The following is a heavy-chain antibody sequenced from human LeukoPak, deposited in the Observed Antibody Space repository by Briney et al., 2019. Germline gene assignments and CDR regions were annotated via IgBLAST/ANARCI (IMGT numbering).Heavy chain of an antibody. J-gene: IGHJ4*02. D-gene: IGHD3-22*01. V-gene: IGHV3-21*01. CDR3: ARDLSHYYDSSGYYLDY. CDR2: ISSSSSYI. Sequence: PGGSLRLSCAASGFTFSSYSMNWVRQAPGKGLEWVSSISSSSSYIYYADSVKGRFTISRDNAKNSLYLQMNSLRAEDTAVYYCARDLSHYYDSSGYYLDYWGQGTLVTVSS. CDR1: GFTFSSYS.